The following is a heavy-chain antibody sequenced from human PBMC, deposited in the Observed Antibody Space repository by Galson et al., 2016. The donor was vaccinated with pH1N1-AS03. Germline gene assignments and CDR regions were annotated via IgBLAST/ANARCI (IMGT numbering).Heavy chain of an antibody. CDR2: IYYSGTT. J-gene: IGHJ3*02. D-gene: IGHD2-21*02. Sequence: ETLSLTFKVSGDSISSSRFYWGWIRQPPGKGLEWIGSIYYSGTTYYTSSLNSRVTISVDTSKNEFSLRLTSVTAADTAVYYCARPLAVTDAFDIWGQGTMVTIS. CDR3: ARPLAVTDAFDI. V-gene: IGHV4-39*01. CDR1: GDSISSSRFY.